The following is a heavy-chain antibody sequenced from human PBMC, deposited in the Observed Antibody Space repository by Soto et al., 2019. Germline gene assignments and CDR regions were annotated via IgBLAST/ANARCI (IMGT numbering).Heavy chain of an antibody. Sequence: PGGSLRLSCAASGFTFSTYDMHWVRQVTGKGLEWVSAIGTAGDTYYPGSVKGRFTISRENAKNSLYLQMNSLRDEDTAVYYCARPEYSSSSYGMDVWGQGTTVTVSS. D-gene: IGHD6-6*01. J-gene: IGHJ6*02. CDR2: IGTAGDT. CDR3: ARPEYSSSSYGMDV. CDR1: GFTFSTYD. V-gene: IGHV3-13*01.